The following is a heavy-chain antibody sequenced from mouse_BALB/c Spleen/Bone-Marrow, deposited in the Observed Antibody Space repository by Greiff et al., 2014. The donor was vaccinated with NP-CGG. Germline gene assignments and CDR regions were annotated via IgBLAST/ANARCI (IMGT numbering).Heavy chain of an antibody. D-gene: IGHD2-3*01. CDR1: GYTFTTYY. Sequence: QVQLQQSGPELVKPGASVRMSCEASGYTFTTYYIHWVKQRPGQGLEWIGWIYPRNVNTNYNEKFRGKATLTADKSSSTAYMQLSSLTSEDSAVYFCARWLLPYYAMDYWGQGTSVTVSS. V-gene: IGHV1S56*01. CDR3: ARWLLPYYAMDY. J-gene: IGHJ4*01. CDR2: IYPRNVNT.